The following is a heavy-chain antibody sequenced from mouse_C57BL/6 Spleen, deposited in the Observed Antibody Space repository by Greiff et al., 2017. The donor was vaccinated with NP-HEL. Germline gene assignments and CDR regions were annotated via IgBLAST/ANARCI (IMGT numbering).Heavy chain of an antibody. CDR2: IRNKANGYTT. CDR1: GFTFTDYY. J-gene: IGHJ2*01. D-gene: IGHD2-3*01. Sequence: DVMLVESGGGLVQPGGSLSLSCAASGFTFTDYYMSWVRQPPGKALEWLGFIRNKANGYTTEYSASVKGRFTISRDNSQSILSLQMNALRAEDSATYYCARYYDGYPYFDYWGQGTTLTVSS. V-gene: IGHV7-3*01. CDR3: ARYYDGYPYFDY.